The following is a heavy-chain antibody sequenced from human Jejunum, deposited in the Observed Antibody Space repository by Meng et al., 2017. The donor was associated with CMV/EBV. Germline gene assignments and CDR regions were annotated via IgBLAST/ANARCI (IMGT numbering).Heavy chain of an antibody. CDR1: GFPFNIYD. CDR2: IRHDGSED. CDR3: TKGGFDS. D-gene: IGHD2-15*01. V-gene: IGHV3-30*02. J-gene: IGHJ4*02. Sequence: QVEVVEAGGGFVQPVWSLRLSCVTSGFPFNIYDMHWVRQAPGKGLDWVTCIRHDGSEDFYVDSVKGRFTISRDNSKNTLYLQMNSLRVDDSALYYCTKGGFDSWGQGTLVTVSS.